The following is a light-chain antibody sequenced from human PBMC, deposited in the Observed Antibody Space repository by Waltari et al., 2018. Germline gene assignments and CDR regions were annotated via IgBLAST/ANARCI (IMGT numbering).Light chain of an antibody. J-gene: IGKJ1*01. CDR1: PSISRY. V-gene: IGKV3-20*01. Sequence: IMLTQSPGPLSLSPGERATLPCRASPSISRYLAWYQQKPGQAPRRLIYGASTRATGIPDRFSGSGSGTDFSLTISGLEPEDSAVYYCQHHFRLPATFGQGTKVEIK. CDR3: QHHFRLPAT. CDR2: GAS.